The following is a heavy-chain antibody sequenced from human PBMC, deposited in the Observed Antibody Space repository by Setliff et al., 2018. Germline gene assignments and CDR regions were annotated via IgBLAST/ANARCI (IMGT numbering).Heavy chain of an antibody. D-gene: IGHD1-1*01. CDR2: ISASGGTT. J-gene: IGHJ4*02. V-gene: IGHV3-23*01. CDR1: GFTLNNYA. CDR3: ARPALDLEFDL. Sequence: GGSLRLSCAASGFTLNNYAMSWVRQAPGKGLEWVSIISASGGTTYYADSVKGRFTMSSDNSKNTPYLQMNSLRAEDTARYYCARPALDLEFDLWGQGTRVTVSS.